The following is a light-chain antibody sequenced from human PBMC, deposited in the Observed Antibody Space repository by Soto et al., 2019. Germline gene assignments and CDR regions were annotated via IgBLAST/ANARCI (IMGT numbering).Light chain of an antibody. CDR1: QSINRH. Sequence: EIFLTQSPATPSLSPGERATLSCRASQSINRHLAWYRQKPGQAPRLLIYDASNRATGIPARFSGSGSGTEFTLTISSLQSEDFALYYCQQYNKWPLITFGQGTRLEIK. CDR3: QQYNKWPLIT. V-gene: IGKV3D-15*01. CDR2: DAS. J-gene: IGKJ5*01.